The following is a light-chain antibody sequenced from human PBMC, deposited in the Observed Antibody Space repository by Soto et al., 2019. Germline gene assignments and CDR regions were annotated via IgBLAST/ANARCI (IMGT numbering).Light chain of an antibody. CDR1: SSDVGSYNL. Sequence: QPVLTQPASVSGSPGQSITISCTGTSSDVGSYNLVSWYQQHPGKAPKVMIYEVSKRPSGVSNRFSGSKSGNTASLTISGLQAEDEADYYCCSYTGSSTVVFGGGTKLTVL. CDR2: EVS. V-gene: IGLV2-23*02. CDR3: CSYTGSSTVV. J-gene: IGLJ2*01.